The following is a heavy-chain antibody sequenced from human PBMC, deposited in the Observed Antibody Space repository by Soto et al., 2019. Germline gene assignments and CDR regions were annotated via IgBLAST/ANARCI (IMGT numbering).Heavy chain of an antibody. CDR2: ISGKTAKT. D-gene: IGHD2-2*01. CDR3: ARVPREIILVGMDV. V-gene: IGHV1-18*04. CDR1: GYTFTSYG. J-gene: IGHJ6*01. Sequence: QVQLVQSGAEVKKPGASVKGSCKASGYTFTSYGISWVRQAPGQLLEWMGWISGKTAKTNYAQNLQGRVTITTDTYTSTAYMELRSLRSDDTAFYYCARVPREIILVGMDVWGQGTTVTVSS.